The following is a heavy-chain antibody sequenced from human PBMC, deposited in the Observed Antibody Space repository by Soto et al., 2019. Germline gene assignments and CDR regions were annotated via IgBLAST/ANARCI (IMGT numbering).Heavy chain of an antibody. V-gene: IGHV4-31*03. J-gene: IGHJ4*02. CDR2: IYYIGST. D-gene: IGHD6-13*01. Sequence: QVQLQESGPGLVKPSQTLSLTCTVSGGSISSGGYYWSWIRQHPGKGLEWIGYIYYIGSTYYNPSLQRRVTISVDTSKNPFSLKLSSVTAADTAVYYCARGGYSSSWLAVDYWAQGTLVTVSS. CDR1: GGSISSGGYY. CDR3: ARGGYSSSWLAVDY.